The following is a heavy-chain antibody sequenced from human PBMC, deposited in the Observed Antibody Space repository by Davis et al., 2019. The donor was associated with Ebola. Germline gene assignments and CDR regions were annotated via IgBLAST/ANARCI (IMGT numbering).Heavy chain of an antibody. CDR1: GFTFRNYA. CDR2: IDGPTTNT. J-gene: IGHJ1*01. Sequence: PGGSLRLSCAASGFTFRNYAMMWVRQAPGKGLEWVSTIDGPTTNTHYGDSVKGRFTISRDNSKNTLFLQMDSLRPEDTAMYYCSSWVSSQGLPAEPLQHPARWERGHRLPGPGLYAE. CDR3: SSWVSSQGLPAEPLQHPARWERGHRLPGPGLYAE. V-gene: IGHV3-23*05. D-gene: IGHD1-1*01.